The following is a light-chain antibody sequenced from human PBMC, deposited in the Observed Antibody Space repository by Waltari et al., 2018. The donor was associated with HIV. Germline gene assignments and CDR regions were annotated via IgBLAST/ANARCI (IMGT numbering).Light chain of an antibody. CDR3: DSYTISSTYV. Sequence: QSALTQPVSVSGSPGQSITISCTGTSTDIGAYNYVSWYQQHPGRAPKLIIYEVSYRPSGVSDRFSGSKSGNTASLTISGLQPEDEAEYYCDSYTISSTYVFGTGTKVTVL. CDR2: EVS. V-gene: IGLV2-14*03. CDR1: STDIGAYNY. J-gene: IGLJ1*01.